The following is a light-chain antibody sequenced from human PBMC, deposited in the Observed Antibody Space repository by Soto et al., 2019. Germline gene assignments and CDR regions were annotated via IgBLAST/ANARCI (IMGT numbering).Light chain of an antibody. CDR3: HQYGNSPQT. CDR1: QSVSNNY. J-gene: IGKJ1*01. Sequence: ENLLAQSPGPLCLSPGERATLSCRASQSVSNNYLAWYQQKPGQAPRLLIYGASSRATGIPDRFSGSGSGTVFTLTINILEPDDFAVYYCHQYGNSPQTFGQGTKVDIK. V-gene: IGKV3-20*01. CDR2: GAS.